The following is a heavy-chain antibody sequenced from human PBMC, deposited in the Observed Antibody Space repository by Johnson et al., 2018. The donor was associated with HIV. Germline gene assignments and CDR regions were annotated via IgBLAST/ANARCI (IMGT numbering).Heavy chain of an antibody. CDR3: ARDRIWGYAFDI. D-gene: IGHD3-16*01. CDR2: ISSKGGST. CDR1: GFTFSSYV. J-gene: IGHJ3*02. Sequence: QVQLVESGGGLVQPGGSLRLSCAASGFTFSSYVMHWVRQAPGKGLEYVSGISSKGGSTYYANSVKGRFTMSRDNSKNTLCLQMNSLRVEDTAVYYCARDRIWGYAFDIWGQGTVVTVSS. V-gene: IGHV3-64*04.